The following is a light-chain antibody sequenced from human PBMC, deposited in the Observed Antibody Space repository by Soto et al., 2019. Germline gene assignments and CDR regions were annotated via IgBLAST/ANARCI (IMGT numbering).Light chain of an antibody. CDR1: QSVSTN. CDR2: SSS. V-gene: IGKV3-15*01. CDR3: QQYNTLPRT. J-gene: IGKJ4*01. Sequence: EIVMTQSPATLSVSPGERAALSCRASQSVSTNLAWYQQKPGQAPRLLIYSSSTRATNIPARFSGSGSGTEFTLTISSLQSEDCAVYYCQQYNTLPRTFGGGTKVDIK.